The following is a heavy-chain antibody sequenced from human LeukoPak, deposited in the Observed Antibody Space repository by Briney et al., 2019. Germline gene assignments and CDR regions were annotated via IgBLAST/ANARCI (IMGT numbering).Heavy chain of an antibody. CDR3: ARGLGGGNLNEY. V-gene: IGHV4-31*03. D-gene: IGHD1-1*01. CDR1: GGSISSGGYY. CDR2: IYYSGST. J-gene: IGHJ4*02. Sequence: SETLSLTCTVSGGSISSGGYYWSWIRQHPGKGLEWIGYIYYSGSTYYNPSLKSRVTISVDTSKNQFSLKLSSVTAADTAVYYCARGLGGGNLNEYWGQGTLVTVSS.